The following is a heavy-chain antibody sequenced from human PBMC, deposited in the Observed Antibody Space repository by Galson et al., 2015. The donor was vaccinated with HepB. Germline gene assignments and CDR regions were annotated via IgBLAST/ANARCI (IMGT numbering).Heavy chain of an antibody. CDR2: VDPEDGET. Sequence: VKVSCKVSGYTFTDYYMHWVQQAPGKGLEWMGLVDPEDGETIYAEKFQGRVTITADTSTDTAYMELSSLRSEDTAVYYCATPYQATIFGVAPFDYWGQGTLVTVSS. CDR1: GYTFTDYY. V-gene: IGHV1-69-2*01. CDR3: ATPYQATIFGVAPFDY. J-gene: IGHJ4*02. D-gene: IGHD3-3*01.